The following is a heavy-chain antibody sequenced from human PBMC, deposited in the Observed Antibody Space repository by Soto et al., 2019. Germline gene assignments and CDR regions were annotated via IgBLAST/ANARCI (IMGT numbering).Heavy chain of an antibody. CDR3: ARSPAYGDYANLDT. CDR2: IHSTRSP. CDR1: GDSVSKYY. D-gene: IGHD4-17*01. J-gene: IGHJ5*02. Sequence: SETLSLTCTVSGDSVSKYYWNWIRQPAGKGLEWIGRIHSTRSPNYNPSLKGLVTMSVDTSKNQFSLKLNLTSVTAADTAVYYCARSPAYGDYANLDTWGQGTLVTVSS. V-gene: IGHV4-4*07.